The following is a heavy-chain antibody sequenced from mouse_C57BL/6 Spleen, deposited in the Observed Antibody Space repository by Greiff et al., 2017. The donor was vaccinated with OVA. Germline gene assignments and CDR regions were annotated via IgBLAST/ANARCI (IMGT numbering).Heavy chain of an antibody. J-gene: IGHJ4*01. Sequence: QVTLKVSGPGILQSSQTLSLTCSFSGFSLSTSGMGVSWIRQPSGKGLEWLAHIYWDDDKRYNPSLKSRLTLSKDTSRNQVFLKITSGDTADTATDNCARSPYEYDGGDYAMDYWGQGTSVTVSS. V-gene: IGHV8-12*01. CDR2: IYWDDDK. CDR1: GFSLSTSGMG. CDR3: ARSPYEYDGGDYAMDY. D-gene: IGHD2-4*01.